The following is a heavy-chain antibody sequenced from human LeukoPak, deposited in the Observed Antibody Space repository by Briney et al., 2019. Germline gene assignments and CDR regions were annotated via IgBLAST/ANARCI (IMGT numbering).Heavy chain of an antibody. CDR2: IYYSGST. J-gene: IGHJ4*02. CDR3: ARRYYGSSSFDY. Sequence: SETLSLTCTVSGGSISSSSYYWGWIRQPPGKGLEWIGSIYYSGSTHYYPSLKSRVTISVDTSKNQFSLKLSSVTAADTAVYYCARRYYGSSSFDYWGQGTLVTVSS. V-gene: IGHV4-39*01. D-gene: IGHD3-10*01. CDR1: GGSISSSSYY.